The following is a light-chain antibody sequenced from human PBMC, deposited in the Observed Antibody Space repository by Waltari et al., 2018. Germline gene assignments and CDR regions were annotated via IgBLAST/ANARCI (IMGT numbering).Light chain of an antibody. J-gene: IGLJ2*01. Sequence: QSVLTQPPSASGTPGQRVTISCSGRSPNVGRNTVNWYQQLSGMAPKLLIYSNTQRPSGVPDRFSGSKSGTSASLAISGLQSEDEADYYCAAWDDSLNGVVFGGGTKLTVL. CDR3: AAWDDSLNGVV. V-gene: IGLV1-44*01. CDR1: SPNVGRNT. CDR2: SNT.